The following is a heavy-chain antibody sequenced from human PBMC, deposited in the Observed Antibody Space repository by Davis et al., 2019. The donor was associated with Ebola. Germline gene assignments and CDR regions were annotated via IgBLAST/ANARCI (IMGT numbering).Heavy chain of an antibody. D-gene: IGHD6-19*01. V-gene: IGHV3-23*01. J-gene: IGHJ4*02. CDR1: DSTFSTYA. CDR2: LSGSGTST. Sequence: GESLKISCAVSDSTFSTYAMTWVRQAPGRGLEWVSALSGSGTSTYYADSVKGRFTISRDNSKNTLYLHMNSLRAEDTAVYYCARDREQWPVRPFDFNYWGRGTLVTVSS. CDR3: ARDREQWPVRPFDFNY.